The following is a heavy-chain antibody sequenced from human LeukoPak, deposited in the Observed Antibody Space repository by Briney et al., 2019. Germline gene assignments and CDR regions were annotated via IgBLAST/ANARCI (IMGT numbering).Heavy chain of an antibody. CDR3: ARVRGSSGSYEYYHYMDV. J-gene: IGHJ6*03. D-gene: IGHD1-26*01. CDR2: IKQDGSEK. Sequence: GGSLRLSCAASGFTFSSYWMSWVRQAPGKGLGWVANIKQDGSEKYYVDSVKGRFTISRDNAKNSLYLQMNSLRAEDTAVYYCARVRGSSGSYEYYHYMDVWGKGTTVTISS. V-gene: IGHV3-7*03. CDR1: GFTFSSYW.